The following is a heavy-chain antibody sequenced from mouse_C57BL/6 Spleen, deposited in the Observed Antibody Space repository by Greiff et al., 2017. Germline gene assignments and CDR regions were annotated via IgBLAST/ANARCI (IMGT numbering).Heavy chain of an antibody. J-gene: IGHJ3*01. D-gene: IGHD2-3*01. CDR3: TRHDDGHTFY. V-gene: IGHV5-6*01. CDR1: GFTFSSYG. CDR2: ISSGGSYT. Sequence: EVQLLESGGDLVKPGASLKLSCAASGFTFSSYGMPWVRQTPDKRLEWVATISSGGSYTYYPDSVKGRFTITRDKAKNTLYLQMSSLKSEDTAVYYCTRHDDGHTFYWGQGTLVTVS.